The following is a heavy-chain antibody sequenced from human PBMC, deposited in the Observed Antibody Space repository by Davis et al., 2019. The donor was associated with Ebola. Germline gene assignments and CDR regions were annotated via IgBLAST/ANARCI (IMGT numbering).Heavy chain of an antibody. CDR3: AGGIAVAGPNWYFDL. CDR1: GGSISSYY. CDR2: IYYSGST. Sequence: PSETLSLTCTVSGGSISSYYWSWIRQPPGKGLEWIGYIYYSGSTNYNPSLKSRVTISVDTSKNQFSLKLSSVTAADTAVYYCAGGIAVAGPNWYFDLWGRGTLVTVSS. J-gene: IGHJ2*01. D-gene: IGHD6-19*01. V-gene: IGHV4-59*01.